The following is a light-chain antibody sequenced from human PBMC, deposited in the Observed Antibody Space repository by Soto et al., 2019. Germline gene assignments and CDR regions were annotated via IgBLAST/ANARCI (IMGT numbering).Light chain of an antibody. CDR1: QSVSSNY. V-gene: IGKV3D-20*02. Sequence: EIVLTQSPGTLSLSPGERATLSCRASQSVSSNYFAWYQQRPGQAPRLLIYGISSRATGIPDRFSGSGSGTDFTLTISSLQSEDFAVYYCQQRSNWPPITFGQGTDWRL. CDR2: GIS. CDR3: QQRSNWPPIT. J-gene: IGKJ5*01.